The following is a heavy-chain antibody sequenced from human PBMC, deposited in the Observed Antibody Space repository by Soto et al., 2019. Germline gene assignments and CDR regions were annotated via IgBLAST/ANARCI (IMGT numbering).Heavy chain of an antibody. J-gene: IGHJ4*02. CDR3: ARWSHLDY. CDR1: GFSFGSYA. V-gene: IGHV3-23*01. Sequence: PGGSLRLSCAASGFSFGSYALSWVRQAPGKWLEWVSTISGSDGKTFYADSVKGRFSISRDTSQNTLFLQMNSLRADDTAIYSCARWSHLDYWGQGXRVTFYS. D-gene: IGHD3-3*01. CDR2: ISGSDGKT.